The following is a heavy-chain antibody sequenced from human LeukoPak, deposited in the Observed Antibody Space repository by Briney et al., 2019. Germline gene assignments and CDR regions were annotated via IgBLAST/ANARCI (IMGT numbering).Heavy chain of an antibody. CDR3: ARYSSSLRFDY. Sequence: PSETLSLTCTVSGGSISSGGYYWSWIRQPPGKGLEWIGYIYYSGSTNYNPSLKSRVTISVDTSKNQFSLKLSSVTAADTAVYYCARYSSSLRFDYWGQGTLVTVSS. J-gene: IGHJ4*02. V-gene: IGHV4-61*08. D-gene: IGHD6-6*01. CDR2: IYYSGST. CDR1: GGSISSGGYY.